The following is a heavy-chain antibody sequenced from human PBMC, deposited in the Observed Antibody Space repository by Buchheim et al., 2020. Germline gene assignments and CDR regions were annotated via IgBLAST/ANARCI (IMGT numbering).Heavy chain of an antibody. CDR3: ARDSSRITMIVVGPGDYYYGMDI. CDR1: GFTFSSYE. CDR2: ISSRGSTI. D-gene: IGHD3-22*01. J-gene: IGHJ6*02. Sequence: EVQLVESGGGLVQPGGSLRLSCAASGFTFSSYEMNWVRQAPGKGLEWVSYISSRGSTIYYADSVKGRFTISRDHAKNSLYLQMNSLRAEDTAVYYCARDSSRITMIVVGPGDYYYGMDIWGQGTT. V-gene: IGHV3-48*03.